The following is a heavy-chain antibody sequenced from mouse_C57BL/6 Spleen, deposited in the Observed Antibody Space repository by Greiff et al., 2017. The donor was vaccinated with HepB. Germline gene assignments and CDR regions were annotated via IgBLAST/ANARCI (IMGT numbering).Heavy chain of an antibody. CDR3: ARDDDGYDYFDY. V-gene: IGHV3-6*01. D-gene: IGHD2-3*01. J-gene: IGHJ2*01. CDR1: GYSITSGYY. Sequence: VQLKESGPGLVKPSQSLSLTCSVTGYSITSGYYWNWIRQFPGNKLEWMGYISYDGSNNYNPSLKNRISITRDTSKNQFFLKLNSVTTEDTATYYCARDDDGYDYFDYWGQGTTLTVSS. CDR2: ISYDGSN.